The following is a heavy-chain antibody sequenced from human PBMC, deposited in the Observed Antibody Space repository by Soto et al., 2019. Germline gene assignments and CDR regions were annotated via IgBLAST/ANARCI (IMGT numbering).Heavy chain of an antibody. J-gene: IGHJ4*02. CDR1: GFNVNSDY. D-gene: IGHD2-21*02. Sequence: PVWSLRLSCAASGFNVNSDYMNWVRQTPGKGLEWVASIYSGETTYYADSVRGRFTISSDKSKNTLYFQLSSLRIEDTAVYYCTRAGRGLGRLSLFEYWGQGVMVTVS. V-gene: IGHV3-53*01. CDR2: IYSGETT. CDR3: TRAGRGLGRLSLFEY.